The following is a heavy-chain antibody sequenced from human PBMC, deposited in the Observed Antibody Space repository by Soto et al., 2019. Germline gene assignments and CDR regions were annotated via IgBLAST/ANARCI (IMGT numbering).Heavy chain of an antibody. CDR1: GDSISSGYY. CDR3: ARDSVGNWNYGYGMDV. Sequence: SETLSLTCAVSGDSISSGYYWAWIRQPPGKGLEWIGCIYHSGTTYYNPSLKSRVSISVDTSENQFALKLSSVTAADTAVYYCARDSVGNWNYGYGMDVWGQGTTVTVSS. J-gene: IGHJ6*02. CDR2: IYHSGTT. D-gene: IGHD1-1*01. V-gene: IGHV4-38-2*02.